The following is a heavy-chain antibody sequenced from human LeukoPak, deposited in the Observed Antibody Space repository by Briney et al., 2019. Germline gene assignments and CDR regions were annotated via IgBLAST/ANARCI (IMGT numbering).Heavy chain of an antibody. CDR3: AREGEAVADY. V-gene: IGHV4-39*07. CDR2: IYYSGST. D-gene: IGHD6-19*01. Sequence: SETLSLTCTVSGGSISSSSYYWGWIRQPPGKGLEWIGSIYYSGSTYYNPSLKSRVTISVDTSKNQFSLKLSSVTAADTAVYYCAREGEAVADYWGQGTLVTVSS. J-gene: IGHJ4*02. CDR1: GGSISSSSYY.